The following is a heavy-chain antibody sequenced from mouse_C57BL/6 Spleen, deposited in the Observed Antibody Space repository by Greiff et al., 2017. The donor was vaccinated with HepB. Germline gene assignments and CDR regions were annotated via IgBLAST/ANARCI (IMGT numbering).Heavy chain of an antibody. CDR2: IDPANGNT. D-gene: IGHD2-5*01. Sequence: EVQLQESVAELVRPGASVKLSCTASGFNIKNPYMHWVKQRPEQGLEWIGRIDPANGNTKYAPKFQGKATITADTSSNTAYLQLSSLTSEDTAIYYCASYSNYFFAYWGQGTLVTVSA. CDR3: ASYSNYFFAY. V-gene: IGHV14-3*01. J-gene: IGHJ3*01. CDR1: GFNIKNPY.